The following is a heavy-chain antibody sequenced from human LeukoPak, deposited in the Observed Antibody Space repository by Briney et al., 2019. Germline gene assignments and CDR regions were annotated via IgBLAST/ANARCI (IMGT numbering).Heavy chain of an antibody. CDR1: GFTFSSYT. J-gene: IGHJ4*02. D-gene: IGHD6-19*01. V-gene: IGHV3-21*01. CDR3: AKESSAWCYFDY. CDR2: ISSTSSYI. Sequence: PGGSLRLSCAASGFTFSSYTMNWVRQAPGKGLEWVSSISSTSSYIHYADSVKGRFTISRDSAKNSLYLQMDSLRAEDTAVYYCAKESSAWCYFDYWGQGTLVTVSS.